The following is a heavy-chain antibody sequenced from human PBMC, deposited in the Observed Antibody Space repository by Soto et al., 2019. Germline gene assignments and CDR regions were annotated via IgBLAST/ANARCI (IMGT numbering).Heavy chain of an antibody. CDR1: GFTFSSYG. D-gene: IGHD3-3*01. CDR3: AKEGYDCWSGYYINWFDP. CDR2: ISYDGSNK. Sequence: QVQLVESGGGVVQPGRSLRLSCAASGFTFSSYGMHWVRQAPGKGLEWVAVISYDGSNKYYADSVKGRFTISRDNSKNTLYLQINSLRAEDTAVYYCAKEGYDCWSGYYINWFDPWGQGTLVTVSS. J-gene: IGHJ5*02. V-gene: IGHV3-30*18.